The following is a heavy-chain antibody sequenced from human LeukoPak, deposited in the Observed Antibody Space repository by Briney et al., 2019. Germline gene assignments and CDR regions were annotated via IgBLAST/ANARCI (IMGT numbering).Heavy chain of an antibody. CDR1: GVTFSSYG. D-gene: IGHD2-15*01. CDR3: AKSHGRVAAIAYLNY. Sequence: GGSLRLSCAASGVTFSSYGMHWVRQAPGKGLEWVAVISYDGSNKYYADSVKGRFTISRDNSKNTLYLQMNSLRAEDTAVYYCAKSHGRVAAIAYLNYWGQGTLVTVSS. CDR2: ISYDGSNK. V-gene: IGHV3-30*18. J-gene: IGHJ4*02.